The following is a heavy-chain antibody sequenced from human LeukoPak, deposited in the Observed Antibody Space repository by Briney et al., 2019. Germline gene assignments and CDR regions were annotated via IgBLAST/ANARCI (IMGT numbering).Heavy chain of an antibody. CDR2: IKEDGSEK. V-gene: IGHV3-7*05. CDR1: RINYSRAW. CDR3: AKHGFYYGLDV. J-gene: IGHJ6*02. Sequence: AGASLRLSCAATRINYSRAWLSWVRQAPGKGLEWVAKIKEDGSEKYYVDSVKGRFTISRDNAKNSLYLQMNSLRAEDTAVYYCAKHGFYYGLDVWGQGTTVTVSS.